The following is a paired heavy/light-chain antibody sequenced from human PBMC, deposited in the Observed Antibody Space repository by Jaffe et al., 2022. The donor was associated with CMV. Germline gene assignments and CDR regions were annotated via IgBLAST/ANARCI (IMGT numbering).Heavy chain of an antibody. V-gene: IGHV3-23*01. D-gene: IGHD4-17*01. J-gene: IGHJ5*02. Sequence: EVQLLESGGGLVQPGGSLRLSCAASGFTFSSYGINWVRQAPGKGLEWVSAISGSGGSTYYADSVKGRFTISRDNSKNTLYLQMNSLRAEDTAVYYCAKGIGFGDSVFGRWFDPWGQGTLVTVSS. CDR2: ISGSGGST. CDR3: AKGIGFGDSVFGRWFDP. CDR1: GFTFSSYG.
Light chain of an antibody. V-gene: IGKV3-15*01. CDR1: QSVSSN. J-gene: IGKJ4*01. CDR3: QQYNNWPLT. Sequence: EIVMTQSPATLSVSPGERATLSCRASQSVSSNLAWYQQKPGQAPRLLIYGASTRATGIPARFSGRGSGTEFTLTIYSLQSEDFAVYYCQQYNNWPLTFGGGTKVEIK. CDR2: GAS.